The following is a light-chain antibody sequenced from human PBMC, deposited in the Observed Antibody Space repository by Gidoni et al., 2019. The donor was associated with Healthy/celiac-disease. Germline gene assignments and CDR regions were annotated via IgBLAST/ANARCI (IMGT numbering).Light chain of an antibody. CDR3: QTWGTGEV. J-gene: IGLJ3*02. Sequence: QLVLTQSPSASASLGASVKFTCTLSSGHSSYAIAWHQQQPEKGPRYLMKLNSDGSHSKGDGIPDRFSGYGSHSKGDEIPDRFSGSSSGAERYLTISSLQSEDEADYYCQTWGTGEVFGGGTKLTFL. CDR2: LNSDGSH. V-gene: IGLV4-69*01. CDR1: SGHSSYA.